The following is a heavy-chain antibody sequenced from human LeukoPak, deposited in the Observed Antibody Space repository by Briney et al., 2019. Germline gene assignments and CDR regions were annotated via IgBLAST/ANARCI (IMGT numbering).Heavy chain of an antibody. Sequence: GGSLRLSCAASGFTFSNAWMSWVRQAPGKGLEWVGRIKSNTDGGTTDYAAPVKGRFTISRDDSKNTLYLQMNSLKTEDTAVYYCTTGQGTTGTTEVDYWGQGTLVTVSS. CDR2: IKSNTDGGTT. D-gene: IGHD1-1*01. J-gene: IGHJ4*02. CDR1: GFTFSNAW. V-gene: IGHV3-15*01. CDR3: TTGQGTTGTTEVDY.